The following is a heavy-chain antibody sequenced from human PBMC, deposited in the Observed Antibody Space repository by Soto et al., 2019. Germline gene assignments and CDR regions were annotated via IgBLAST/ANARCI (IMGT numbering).Heavy chain of an antibody. CDR1: GFIFSSYS. D-gene: IGHD2-2*02. CDR3: ARETSPYTTSSHACDI. Sequence: EVQLVESGRGLVKPGGSLRLSCAASGFIFSSYSMNWVRQAPGKGLEWVSSVSSTGNFINYADSLKGRFTISRDNAKNSLFLQKTSLRAEDTAVYYCARETSPYTTSSHACDIWGRGTMVTVSS. V-gene: IGHV3-21*01. CDR2: VSSTGNFI. J-gene: IGHJ3*02.